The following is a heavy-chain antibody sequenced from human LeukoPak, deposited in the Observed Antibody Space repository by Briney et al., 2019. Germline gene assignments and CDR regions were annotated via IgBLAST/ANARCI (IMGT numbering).Heavy chain of an antibody. Sequence: PGGSLRLSCEASGFTFNTYWMHWVRHAPGKGLVWVSRISPKGDKTNYADSVKSRFTLSSDTAKNTLYLQMNSLRAEDTAVYYCVRAPGDGSYGYFDWWGQGTLVTVSS. CDR2: ISPKGDKT. D-gene: IGHD6-19*01. V-gene: IGHV3-74*01. CDR3: VRAPGDGSYGYFDW. J-gene: IGHJ4*02. CDR1: GFTFNTYW.